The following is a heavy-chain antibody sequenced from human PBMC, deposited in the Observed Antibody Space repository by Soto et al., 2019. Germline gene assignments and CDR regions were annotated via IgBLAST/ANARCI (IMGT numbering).Heavy chain of an antibody. D-gene: IGHD3-22*01. CDR3: ARGDYYDSSGLNWFDP. CDR2: IYHSGST. Sequence: SETLSLTCAVSGGSISSSNWWSWVRQPPGKGLEWIGEIYHSGSTNYNPSLESRVTISVDKSKNQFSLKLSSVTAADTAVYYCARGDYYDSSGLNWFDPWGQGTLVTVSS. V-gene: IGHV4-4*02. CDR1: GGSISSSNW. J-gene: IGHJ5*02.